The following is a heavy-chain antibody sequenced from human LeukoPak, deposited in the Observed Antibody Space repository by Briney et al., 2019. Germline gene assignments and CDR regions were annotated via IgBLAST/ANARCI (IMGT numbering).Heavy chain of an antibody. CDR3: SRIGAVDATPTPFDY. V-gene: IGHV4-59*12. CDR1: GGSFSIFY. J-gene: IGHJ4*02. Sequence: SETLSLTCTVSGGSFSIFYWSWIRQPPGKGLEWIGDIYYSGTTKYNPSLKSRVTISLNTSKNQFSLRLSSVTASDPAVYYCSRIGAVDATPTPFDYWGQGTLVADPS. CDR2: IYYSGTT. D-gene: IGHD4-23*01.